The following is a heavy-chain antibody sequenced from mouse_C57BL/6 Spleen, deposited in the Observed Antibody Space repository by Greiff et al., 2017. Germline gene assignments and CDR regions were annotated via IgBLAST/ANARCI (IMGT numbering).Heavy chain of an antibody. CDR3: ARSTISTIPYYAMDY. Sequence: QVQLQQSGAELAKPGASVKLSCKASGYTFTSYWMHWVKQRPGQGLEWIGYINPSSGYTKYNQKFKDKATLTAAKSSSTAYMQLSSLTYEDSAVYYCARSTISTIPYYAMDYWGQGTSVTVSS. J-gene: IGHJ4*01. CDR1: GYTFTSYW. D-gene: IGHD1-1*02. CDR2: INPSSGYT. V-gene: IGHV1-7*01.